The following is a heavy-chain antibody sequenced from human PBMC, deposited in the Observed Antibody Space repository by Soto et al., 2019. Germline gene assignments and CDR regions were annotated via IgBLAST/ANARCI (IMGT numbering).Heavy chain of an antibody. D-gene: IGHD1-7*01. J-gene: IGHJ6*02. CDR3: ARGGYSAGTRAYYSYGMDV. CDR2: IYHSGST. CDR1: CGSMTSGGYS. V-gene: IGHV4-30-2*01. Sequence: PSETLSLTCAVSCGSMTSGGYSWSWIRQPPGKGLEWIGYIYHSGSTYYNPSLKSRITISVDRSKNQFSLKLSSVTAADTAVYYCARGGYSAGTRAYYSYGMDVWGQGTTVTVSS.